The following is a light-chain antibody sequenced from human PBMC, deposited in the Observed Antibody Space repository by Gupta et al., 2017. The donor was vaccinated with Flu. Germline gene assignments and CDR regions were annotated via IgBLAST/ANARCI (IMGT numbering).Light chain of an antibody. CDR3: GTWDSSLSAGV. CDR2: ENT. Sequence: SSSNIGIHYVSWYQHLPGTAPKLRIYENTERPSGIPDRFSGSKSGTSATLGITGLQTGDEADYYCGTWDSSLSAGVFGGGTKLTVL. J-gene: IGLJ3*02. CDR1: SSNIGIHY. V-gene: IGLV1-51*02.